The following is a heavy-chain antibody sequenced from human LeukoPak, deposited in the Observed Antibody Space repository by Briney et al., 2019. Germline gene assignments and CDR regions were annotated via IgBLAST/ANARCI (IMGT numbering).Heavy chain of an antibody. D-gene: IGHD1-1*01. CDR1: GGSFSGYY. CDR2: INHSGST. CDR3: ARGHGGTTP. V-gene: IGHV4-34*01. J-gene: IGHJ5*02. Sequence: SETLSLTCAVYGGSFSGYYWGWIRQPPGKGLEWIGEINHSGSTNYNPSLKSRVTISVDTSKSQFSLKLSSVTAADTAVYYCARGHGGTTPWGQGTLVTVSS.